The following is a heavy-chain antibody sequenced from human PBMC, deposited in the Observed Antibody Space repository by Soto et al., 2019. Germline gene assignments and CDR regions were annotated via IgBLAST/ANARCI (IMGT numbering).Heavy chain of an antibody. J-gene: IGHJ4*02. CDR1: GDSISSYY. Sequence: PSETLSLTCTVSGDSISSYYWSWIRQPPGRGLEWIGCTYYSGSTNYNPSLKSRVTISVDASKKQFSLNLSSVTAADTAVYYCARRTETTRWDYWGQGTLVTVSS. CDR2: TYYSGST. D-gene: IGHD1-7*01. V-gene: IGHV4-59*01. CDR3: ARRTETTRWDY.